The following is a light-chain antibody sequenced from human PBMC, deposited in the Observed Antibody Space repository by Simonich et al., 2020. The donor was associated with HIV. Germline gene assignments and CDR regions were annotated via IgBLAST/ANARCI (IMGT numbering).Light chain of an antibody. CDR3: QQRSNWPPSLT. J-gene: IGKJ4*01. V-gene: IGKV3-11*01. CDR1: QSVSSY. CDR2: DAS. Sequence: EIVLTQSPDTLSLSPGERATLSCRASQSVSSYLAWYQQKPGQPPRLLIYDASKRATGIPARFSGSGSGTDFTLNISSLEPEDFAVYYCQQRSNWPPSLTFGGGTKVEIK.